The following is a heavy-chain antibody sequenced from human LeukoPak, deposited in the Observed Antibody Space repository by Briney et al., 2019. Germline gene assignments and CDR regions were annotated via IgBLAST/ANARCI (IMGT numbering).Heavy chain of an antibody. D-gene: IGHD5-18*01. CDR1: GGTFSSYA. CDR2: INPSGGST. CDR3: ARATYSYGSYYFDY. J-gene: IGHJ4*02. V-gene: IGHV1-46*01. Sequence: ASVKVSCKASGGTFSSYAISWVRQAPGQGLEWMGIINPSGGSTSYAQKFQGRVTMTRDTSTSTVYMELSSLRSEDTAVYYCARATYSYGSYYFDYWGQGTLVTVSS.